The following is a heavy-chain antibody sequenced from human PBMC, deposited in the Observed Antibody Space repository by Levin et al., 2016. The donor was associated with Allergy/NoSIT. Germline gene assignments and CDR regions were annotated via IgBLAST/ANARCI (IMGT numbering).Heavy chain of an antibody. CDR3: AREPGDRGFDY. Sequence: WVRQAPGQGLEWMGGIIPILGIANYAQKFQGRVTITADESTSTAYMELSSLRSEDTAVYYCAREPGDRGFDYWGQGTLVTVSS. D-gene: IGHD7-27*01. CDR2: IIPILGIA. J-gene: IGHJ4*02. V-gene: IGHV1-69*10.